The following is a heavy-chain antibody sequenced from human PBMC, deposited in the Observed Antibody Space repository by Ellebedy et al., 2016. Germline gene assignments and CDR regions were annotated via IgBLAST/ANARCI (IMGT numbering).Heavy chain of an antibody. CDR2: ISWNSGSI. V-gene: IGHV3-9*01. D-gene: IGHD1-26*01. J-gene: IGHJ4*02. CDR1: GFTFDDYA. Sequence: GGSLRLSXAASGFTFDDYAMHWVRQAPGKGLEWVSGISWNSGSIGYADSVKGRFTISRDNAKNSLYLQMNSLRAEDTALYYCAKDIDPGRGYFDYWGQGTLVTVSS. CDR3: AKDIDPGRGYFDY.